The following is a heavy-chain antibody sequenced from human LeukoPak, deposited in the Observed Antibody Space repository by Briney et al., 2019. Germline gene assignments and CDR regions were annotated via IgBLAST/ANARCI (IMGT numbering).Heavy chain of an antibody. Sequence: KPSETLSLTCAVYGGSFSGYYWSWIRQPPGKGLEWIGEINHSGSTNYNPSLKSRVTISADTSNNQFSLKLTSVTAADTAVYYCARHRHSHCYDYWGQGTLVTVSS. CDR1: GGSFSGYY. J-gene: IGHJ4*02. CDR3: ARHRHSHCYDY. CDR2: INHSGST. D-gene: IGHD5-18*01. V-gene: IGHV4-34*01.